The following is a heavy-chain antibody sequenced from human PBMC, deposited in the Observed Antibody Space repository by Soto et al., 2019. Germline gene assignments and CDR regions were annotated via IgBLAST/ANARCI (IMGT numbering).Heavy chain of an antibody. V-gene: IGHV3-53*01. CDR2: IYSGGST. Sequence: GGSLRLSCAASGFTVSSNYMSWVRQAPGKGLEWVSVIYSGGSTYYADSVKGRFTISRDNSKNTLYLQMNSLRAEDTAVYYCARDSSSWYACDIWGQGTMVTVSS. D-gene: IGHD6-13*01. CDR3: ARDSSSWYACDI. CDR1: GFTVSSNY. J-gene: IGHJ3*02.